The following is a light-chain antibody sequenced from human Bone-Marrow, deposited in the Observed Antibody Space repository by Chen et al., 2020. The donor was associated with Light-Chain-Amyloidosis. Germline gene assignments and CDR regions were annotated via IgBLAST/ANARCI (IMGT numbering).Light chain of an antibody. CDR3: QSADSSGTYEVI. Sequence: SYELTQPPSVSVSPGQTARITCSGDDLPTKYAYWYQQKPGQAPVLVIHRDTERPSGISERFSGSSSVKTDTMTISGVQADDEADYHCQSADSSGTYEVIFGGGTKLTVL. CDR2: RDT. CDR1: DLPTKY. V-gene: IGLV3-25*03. J-gene: IGLJ2*01.